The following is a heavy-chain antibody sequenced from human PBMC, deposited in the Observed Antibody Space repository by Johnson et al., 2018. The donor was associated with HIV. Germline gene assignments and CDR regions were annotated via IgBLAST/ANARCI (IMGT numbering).Heavy chain of an antibody. J-gene: IGHJ3*02. Sequence: VTLVESGGSVVRPGGSLRLSCEASGFTFTNYWIYWVRQAPGKGLVFVSRINNDGSATTYADSVKGRFTISRDNAKSTLFLQMNSLRAEDTAVYYCARGGNNHAFDIWGQGTMVTVSS. CDR2: INNDGSAT. CDR1: GFTFTNYW. CDR3: ARGGNNHAFDI. V-gene: IGHV3-74*02. D-gene: IGHD5-24*01.